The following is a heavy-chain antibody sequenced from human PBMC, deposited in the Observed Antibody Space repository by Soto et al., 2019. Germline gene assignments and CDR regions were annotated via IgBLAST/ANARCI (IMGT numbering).Heavy chain of an antibody. Sequence: QVQLQESGPGLVKPSQTLSLTCTVSGGSISSGGYYWSWIRQHPGKGLEWIGYIYYSGSTYYNPSLKSRVTISVDTSKNQFALKLSAVTAADTAVYYCAILKVSGSYYVDYWGQGTLVTVSS. CDR3: AILKVSGSYYVDY. CDR1: GGSISSGGYY. J-gene: IGHJ4*02. CDR2: IYYSGST. D-gene: IGHD3-10*01. V-gene: IGHV4-31*03.